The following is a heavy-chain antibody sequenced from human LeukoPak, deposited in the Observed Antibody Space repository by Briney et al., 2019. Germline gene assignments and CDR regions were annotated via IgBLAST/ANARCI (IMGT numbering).Heavy chain of an antibody. V-gene: IGHV3-23*01. CDR1: GFTFNNYW. D-gene: IGHD3-10*01. CDR3: AKDPILWFGELFGPPVYFDY. J-gene: IGHJ4*02. CDR2: ISGSGGST. Sequence: QTGGSLRLSCAASGFTFNNYWMSWVRQAPGKGLEWVSAISGSGGSTYYADSVKGRFTISRDNSKNTLYLQMNSLRVEDTAVYYCAKDPILWFGELFGPPVYFDYWGQGTLVTVSS.